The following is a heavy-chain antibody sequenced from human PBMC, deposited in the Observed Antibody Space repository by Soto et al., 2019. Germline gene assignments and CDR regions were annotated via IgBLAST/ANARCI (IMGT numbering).Heavy chain of an antibody. Sequence: QVQLQQWGAGLLKPSETLSLTCAVYGGSFSGYYWSWIRQPPGKGLEWIGEINHSGSTNYIPSLKSRVTISVDTSKNQFSLKLSSVTAADAAVYYCARAQWDLIPFDPWGQGTLVTVSS. CDR3: ARAQWDLIPFDP. D-gene: IGHD1-26*01. CDR1: GGSFSGYY. J-gene: IGHJ5*02. V-gene: IGHV4-34*01. CDR2: INHSGST.